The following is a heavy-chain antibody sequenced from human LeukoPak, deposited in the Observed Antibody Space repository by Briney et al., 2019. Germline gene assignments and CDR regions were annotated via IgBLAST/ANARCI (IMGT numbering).Heavy chain of an antibody. CDR2: ISGSDGST. V-gene: IGHV3-23*01. J-gene: IGHJ6*04. D-gene: IGHD3-10*02. CDR1: GFTFNTYG. Sequence: PGGTLRLSCAVSGFTFNTYGMTWVPQAPGKGLEWVSGISGSDGSTYHADSVKGRFTISRDNSKNTLYLQMNSLRGEDTAVYYCAELGITMIGGVWGKGTTVTISS. CDR3: AELGITMIGGV.